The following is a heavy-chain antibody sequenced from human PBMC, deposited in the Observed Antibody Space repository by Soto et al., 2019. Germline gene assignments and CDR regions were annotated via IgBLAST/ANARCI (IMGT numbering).Heavy chain of an antibody. CDR1: GGTFSKDA. D-gene: IGHD5-18*01. J-gene: IGHJ6*02. Sequence: QVQLVQSGAEVKKPASSVTVSCKTSGGTFSKDAINWVRQAPGQGLEWMGLLIPVFGSPISAQKFQGRIRITADASKSTAFMDLSSLRSEDTAVYYCTRVLGYTFEPGKTRYYAMDVWGQGTTVSVSS. CDR3: TRVLGYTFEPGKTRYYAMDV. CDR2: LIPVFGSP. V-gene: IGHV1-69*01.